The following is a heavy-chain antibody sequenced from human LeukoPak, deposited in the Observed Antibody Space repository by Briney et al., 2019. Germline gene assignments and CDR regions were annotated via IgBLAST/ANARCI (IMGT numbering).Heavy chain of an antibody. CDR1: GFTFSSYA. V-gene: IGHV3-30*01. CDR3: ARDQGQWLVRGSYFDY. Sequence: PGGSLRLSCAASGFTFSSYAMHWVRQAPGKGLEWVAVISNDGSNKYNADAVKSRFTISRDNSTNTLYLQMNSLRAEDTAVYYCARDQGQWLVRGSYFDYWGQGTVVTVSA. CDR2: ISNDGSNK. J-gene: IGHJ4*02. D-gene: IGHD6-19*01.